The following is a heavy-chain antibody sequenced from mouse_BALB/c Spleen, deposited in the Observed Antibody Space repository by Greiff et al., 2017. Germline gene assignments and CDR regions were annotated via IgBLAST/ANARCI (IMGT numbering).Heavy chain of an antibody. CDR1: GFTFSSYT. V-gene: IGHV5-12-2*01. Sequence: VQLKESGGGLVQPGGSLKLSCAASGFTFSSYTMSWVRQTPEKRLEWVAYISNGGGSTYYPDTVKGRFTISRDNAKNTLYLQMSSLKSEDTAMYYCARQESYAYWGQGTLVTVSA. J-gene: IGHJ3*01. CDR3: ARQESYAY. CDR2: ISNGGGST.